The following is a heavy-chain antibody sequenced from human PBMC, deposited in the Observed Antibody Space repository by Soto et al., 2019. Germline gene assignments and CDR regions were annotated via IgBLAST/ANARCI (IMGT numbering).Heavy chain of an antibody. CDR1: GFIFSKYS. CDR2: ISSSSVTI. CDR3: AREDIWGTRRFDY. D-gene: IGHD1-7*01. Sequence: LRLSCGASGFIFSKYSMNWVRQAPGKGLEWLSYISSSSVTIYYADSVRGRLTIFRDNAKNSLYLQMNSLRDEDTAVYYCAREDIWGTRRFDYWGEGAIVTVYS. V-gene: IGHV3-48*02. J-gene: IGHJ4*02.